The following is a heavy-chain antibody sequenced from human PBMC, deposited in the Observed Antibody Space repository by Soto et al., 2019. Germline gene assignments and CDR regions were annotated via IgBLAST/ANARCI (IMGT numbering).Heavy chain of an antibody. CDR2: IYYSGST. V-gene: IGHV4-30-2*01. Sequence: PSETLSLTCAVSGGSLNNGGYSWGWVRRPPGKGLEYIASIYYSGSTYYNPSLKSRVTISVDRSKNQFSLNLNSVTAADTAVYYCARVGGNTAMANWGQGTLVTSPQ. CDR1: GGSLNNGGYS. D-gene: IGHD5-18*01. CDR3: ARVGGNTAMAN. J-gene: IGHJ4*02.